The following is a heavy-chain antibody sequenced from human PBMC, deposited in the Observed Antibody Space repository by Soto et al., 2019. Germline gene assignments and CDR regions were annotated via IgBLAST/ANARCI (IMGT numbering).Heavy chain of an antibody. J-gene: IGHJ6*02. CDR3: ARDRCGYSYGTYYYYGMDV. V-gene: IGHV3-30-3*01. CDR2: ISYDGSNK. Sequence: QVQLVESGGGVVQPGRSLRLSCAASGFTFSSYAMHWVRQAPGKGLEWVAVISYDGSNKYYADSVKGRFTISRDNSKNTLYLQMNSLRAEDTAVYYCARDRCGYSYGTYYYYGMDVWGQGTTVTVSS. D-gene: IGHD5-18*01. CDR1: GFTFSSYA.